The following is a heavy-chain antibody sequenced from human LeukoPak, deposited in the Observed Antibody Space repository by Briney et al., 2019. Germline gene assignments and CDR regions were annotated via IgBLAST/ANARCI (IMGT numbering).Heavy chain of an antibody. CDR2: INPSGGST. CDR3: ARGTEGGSSSWPDFDY. Sequence: GASVKVSCKASGYTFTCYYMHWVRQAPGQGLEWMGIINPSGGSTSYAQKFQGGVTMTRDTSTSTVYMELSSLRSEDTAVYYCARGTEGGSSSWPDFDYWGQGTLVTVSS. V-gene: IGHV1-46*01. J-gene: IGHJ4*02. CDR1: GYTFTCYY. D-gene: IGHD6-13*01.